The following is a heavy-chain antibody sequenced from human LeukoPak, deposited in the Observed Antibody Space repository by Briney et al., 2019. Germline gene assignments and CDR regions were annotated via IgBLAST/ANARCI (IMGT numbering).Heavy chain of an antibody. D-gene: IGHD2-2*01. CDR2: ITSGHST. CDR1: RFTFSNYA. CDR3: AKDYPECTGTTCSGEAFFDY. Sequence: GGSLRLSCAASRFTFSNYAMSWVRQAAGKGLEWVSGITSGHSTFYADSVKGRLTISRDNSKNTVYMQINSLRAEDTAVYYCAKDYPECTGTTCSGEAFFDYWGQGTLVTVSS. J-gene: IGHJ4*02. V-gene: IGHV3-23*01.